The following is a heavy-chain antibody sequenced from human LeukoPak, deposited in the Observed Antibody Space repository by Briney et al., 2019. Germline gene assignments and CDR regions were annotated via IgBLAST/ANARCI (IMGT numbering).Heavy chain of an antibody. V-gene: IGHV3-21*01. Sequence: PGGSLRLSCAPSGFTFSSYSMNWVRQAPGKGLEWVSSISSSSSYIYYADSVKGRFTISRDNAKNSLYLQMNSLRAEDTAVYYCARHQEERRGGRLDYWGQGTLVTVSS. CDR3: ARHQEERRGGRLDY. CDR2: ISSSSSYI. J-gene: IGHJ4*02. D-gene: IGHD3-16*01. CDR1: GFTFSSYS.